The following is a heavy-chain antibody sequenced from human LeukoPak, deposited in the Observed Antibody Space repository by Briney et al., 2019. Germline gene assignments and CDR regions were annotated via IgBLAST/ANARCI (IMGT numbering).Heavy chain of an antibody. CDR2: IYYSGST. CDR3: ARDLLVTPGAFDI. V-gene: IGHV4-4*02. J-gene: IGHJ3*02. Sequence: PSKTLSLTCAVSGGSISSGNWWSWVRQPPGKGLEWIGEIYYSGSTYYNPSLKSRVTISVDTTKNQFSLKLSSVTAADTAVYYCARDLLVTPGAFDIWGQGTMVTVSS. CDR1: GGSISSGNW. D-gene: IGHD4-23*01.